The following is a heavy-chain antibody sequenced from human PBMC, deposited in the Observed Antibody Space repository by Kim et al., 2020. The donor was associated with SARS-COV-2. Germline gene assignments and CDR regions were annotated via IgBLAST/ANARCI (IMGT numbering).Heavy chain of an antibody. Sequence: DSVKGRVTIARDNSKNTLHRQRSSLRAEDTAVYYCARDPAARRPYYFFDLWGRGTLVTVSS. D-gene: IGHD6-6*01. J-gene: IGHJ2*01. CDR3: ARDPAARRPYYFFDL. V-gene: IGHV3-30*07.